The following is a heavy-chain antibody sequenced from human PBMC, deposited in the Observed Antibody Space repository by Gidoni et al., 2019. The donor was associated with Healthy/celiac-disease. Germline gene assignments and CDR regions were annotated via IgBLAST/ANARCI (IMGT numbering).Heavy chain of an antibody. CDR2: IYYSGST. D-gene: IGHD3-10*01. J-gene: IGHJ5*02. Sequence: QVQLQESGPGLVKPSVTLSLTCTVAGGSISSYSWSWIRQPPGKGLEWIGYIYYSGSTNYLPSLKGRVTISVDTSKNQFSLKRSSVTAADTAVYYCARGSGGYPLFDPWGQGTLVTVSS. CDR3: ARGSGGYPLFDP. V-gene: IGHV4-59*01. CDR1: GGSISSYS.